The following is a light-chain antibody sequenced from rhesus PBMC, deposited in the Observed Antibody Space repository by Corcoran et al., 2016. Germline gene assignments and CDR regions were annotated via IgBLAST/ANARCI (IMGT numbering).Light chain of an antibody. V-gene: IGKV1-74*01. CDR3: QQGYDTPFS. CDR2: QAS. J-gene: IGKJ3*01. CDR1: ENVNNY. Sequence: DIQMTQSPSSLSASVGDRVTITCRASENVNNYLNWYQQKPGKAPKFLISQASTLQSGVPSRFTGSGSGTDYTFTISSLQPEDVATYYCQQGYDTPFSFGPGTKVDLK.